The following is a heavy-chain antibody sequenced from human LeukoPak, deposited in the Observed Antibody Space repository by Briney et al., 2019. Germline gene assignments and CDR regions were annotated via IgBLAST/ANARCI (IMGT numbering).Heavy chain of an antibody. J-gene: IGHJ4*02. D-gene: IGHD6-19*01. CDR3: ARAPLRGWTRGGVY. CDR1: GFTFSSYW. Sequence: SGGSLRLSCAASGFTFSSYWMSWVRQAPGKGLEWVANIKQDGSEKYYVDSVKGRFTISRDNAKNSLYLQMNSLRAEDTAVYYCARAPLRGWTRGGVYWGQGTLVTVSS. V-gene: IGHV3-7*01. CDR2: IKQDGSEK.